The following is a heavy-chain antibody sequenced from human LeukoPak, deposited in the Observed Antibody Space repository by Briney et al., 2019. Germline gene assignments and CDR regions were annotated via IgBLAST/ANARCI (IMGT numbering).Heavy chain of an antibody. CDR2: IYYSGST. Sequence: SETLSLTCTVSGGSISSSSYYWGWIRQPPGKGLEWIGSIYYSGSTYYNPSLKSRVTISVDTSKNQFSLKLSSVTAADTAVYYCARRGVDYDSSGIRPFFDYWGQGTLVTVSS. CDR3: ARRGVDYDSSGIRPFFDY. J-gene: IGHJ4*02. V-gene: IGHV4-39*01. D-gene: IGHD3-22*01. CDR1: GGSISSSSYY.